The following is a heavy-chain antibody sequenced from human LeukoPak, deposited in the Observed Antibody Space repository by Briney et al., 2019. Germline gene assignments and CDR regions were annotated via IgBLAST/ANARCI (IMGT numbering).Heavy chain of an antibody. V-gene: IGHV1-2*02. CDR2: INPNSGGT. CDR3: ARGPPLDPITSDYYGMDV. D-gene: IGHD1-14*01. Sequence: ASVKVSCKASGYTFTGYYMHWVRQAPGQGLEWMGWINPNSGGTNYAQKFQGRVTMTRDTSISIAYMELSRLRSDDTAVYYCARGPPLDPITSDYYGMDVWGQRGHGHRLL. CDR1: GYTFTGYY. J-gene: IGHJ6*04.